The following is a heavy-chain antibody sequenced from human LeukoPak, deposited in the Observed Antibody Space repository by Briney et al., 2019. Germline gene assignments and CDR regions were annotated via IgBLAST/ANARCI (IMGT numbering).Heavy chain of an antibody. D-gene: IGHD1-26*01. CDR3: AREQGAGDFDY. Sequence: SETLSLTCAVSGGSISSGGYSWSWIRQPPGKGLEWIGYIYHSGSTYYNPSLKSRVTISVDRSKNQFSLKLSSVTAADTAVYYCAREQGAGDFDYWGQGTLVTVSS. CDR2: IYHSGST. V-gene: IGHV4-30-2*01. J-gene: IGHJ4*02. CDR1: GGSISSGGYS.